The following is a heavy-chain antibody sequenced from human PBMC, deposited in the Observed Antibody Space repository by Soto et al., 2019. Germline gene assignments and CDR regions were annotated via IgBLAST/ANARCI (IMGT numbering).Heavy chain of an antibody. D-gene: IGHD6-13*01. CDR1: GGSISSGGYY. Sequence: SETLSLTCTVSGGSISSGGYYWSWIRQHPGKGLEWIGYIYYSGSTYYNPSLKSRVTISVDTSRNQFSLKLSSVTAADTAVYYCARAPGIAAAGNWFDPWGQGTLVTVSS. V-gene: IGHV4-31*03. CDR3: ARAPGIAAAGNWFDP. CDR2: IYYSGST. J-gene: IGHJ5*02.